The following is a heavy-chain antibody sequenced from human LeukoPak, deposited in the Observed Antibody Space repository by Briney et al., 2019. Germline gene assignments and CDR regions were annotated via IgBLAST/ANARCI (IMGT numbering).Heavy chain of an antibody. D-gene: IGHD1-1*01. V-gene: IGHV1-8*03. CDR3: AREYWNDGFINWFDP. CDR2: MNPNSGNT. CDR1: GYTFTSYD. J-gene: IGHJ5*02. Sequence: ASVKVSCKASGYTFTSYDINWVRQATGQGLEWMGWMNPNSGNTGYAQKFQGRVTITRNTSISTAYMELSSLRSEDTAVYYCAREYWNDGFINWFDPWGQGTLVTVSS.